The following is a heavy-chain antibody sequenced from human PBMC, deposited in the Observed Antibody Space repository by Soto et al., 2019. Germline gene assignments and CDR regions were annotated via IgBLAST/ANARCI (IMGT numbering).Heavy chain of an antibody. D-gene: IGHD4-17*01. V-gene: IGHV4-59*01. Sequence: QVQLQESGPGLVKPSETLSLTCTVSGGSISGYYWSWIRQPPGKGLEWIGYIYYSGSTNYNPSLKSRVTKSVDTSKNQFSLKLSSVTAADTAVYYCAAFNGDYGYFDSWGQGTLVTVSS. J-gene: IGHJ4*02. CDR3: AAFNGDYGYFDS. CDR2: IYYSGST. CDR1: GGSISGYY.